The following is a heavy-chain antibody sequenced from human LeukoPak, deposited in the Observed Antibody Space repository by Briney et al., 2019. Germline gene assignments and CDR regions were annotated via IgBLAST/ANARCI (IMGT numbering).Heavy chain of an antibody. CDR3: VRRYRSSSLDY. CDR2: IPYDGNIK. CDR1: GFTFSDHA. Sequence: GGSLRLSCAASGFTFSDHAMHWVRQAPGQGLDWVAVIPYDGNIKYYADSVKGRFTISRDNSKNTLYVQMNSLRADDTALYYFVRRYRSSSLDYWGQGTLVTVSS. J-gene: IGHJ4*02. D-gene: IGHD6-6*01. V-gene: IGHV3-30-3*01.